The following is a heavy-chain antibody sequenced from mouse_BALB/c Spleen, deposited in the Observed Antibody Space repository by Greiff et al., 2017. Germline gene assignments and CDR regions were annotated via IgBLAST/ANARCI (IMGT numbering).Heavy chain of an antibody. J-gene: IGHJ4*01. Sequence: EVQVVESGGGLVKPGGSLKLSCAASGFAFSSYDMSWVRQTPEKRLEWVAYISSGGGSTYYPDTVKGRFTISRDNAKNTLYLQMSSLKSEDTAMYYCARHVYDYYAMDYWGQGTSVTVSS. V-gene: IGHV5-12-1*01. D-gene: IGHD2-10*02. CDR1: GFAFSSYD. CDR2: ISSGGGST. CDR3: ARHVYDYYAMDY.